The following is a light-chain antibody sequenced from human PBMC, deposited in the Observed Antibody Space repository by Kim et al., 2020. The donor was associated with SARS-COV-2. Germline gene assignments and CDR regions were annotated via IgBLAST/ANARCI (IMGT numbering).Light chain of an antibody. CDR3: QQYDKWPPLT. J-gene: IGKJ4*01. Sequence: SPGERATLSCRASRSVNSNLAWYQQKPGQAPRLLIYGASTRATDIPARFSGSGSGTDFTLTISSLQSEDFAVYYCQQYDKWPPLTFGGGTKVDIK. CDR1: RSVNSN. CDR2: GAS. V-gene: IGKV3-15*01.